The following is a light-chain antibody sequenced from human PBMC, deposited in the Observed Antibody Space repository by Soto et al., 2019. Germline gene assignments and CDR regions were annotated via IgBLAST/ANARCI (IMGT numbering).Light chain of an antibody. J-gene: IGKJ1*01. CDR1: QSVTSNY. CDR3: QQYGSSTPT. Sequence: EIVLTQSPGTLSLSPGERATLSCRASQSVTSNYLAWYQHKPGQAPRLLIYDASSRATGIPDRFSGSGSATDFTLTINRLEPEDFALYYCQQYGSSTPTFGQGTKVDIK. V-gene: IGKV3-20*01. CDR2: DAS.